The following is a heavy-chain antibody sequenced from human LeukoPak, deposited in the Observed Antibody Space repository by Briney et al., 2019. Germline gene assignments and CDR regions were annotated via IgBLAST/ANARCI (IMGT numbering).Heavy chain of an antibody. V-gene: IGHV1-8*01. CDR3: ARGPRSGSYLDY. D-gene: IGHD1-26*01. J-gene: IGHJ4*02. CDR2: MNPNSGNT. Sequence: ASVKVSCKASGYTFTSYDFNWVRQATGQGLEWMGWMNPNSGNTGYAQKFQGRVTMTRNTSISTACIELSRLTSEDTAVYYCARGPRSGSYLDYWGQGTLVTVSS. CDR1: GYTFTSYD.